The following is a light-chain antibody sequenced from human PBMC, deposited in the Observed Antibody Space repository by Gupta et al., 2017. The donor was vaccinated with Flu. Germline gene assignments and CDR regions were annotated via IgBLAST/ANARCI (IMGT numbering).Light chain of an antibody. Sequence: AIQMTQSPSSLSASVGDRVTITCRASQVIRNDLGWYQQKPGKAPKLLIYGTFSLQSGVPSRFSGSGSGTDFTLTISSLQPEDFATYYCLQDYNYPLTFGQGTKVEIK. J-gene: IGKJ1*01. CDR2: GTF. V-gene: IGKV1-6*01. CDR3: LQDYNYPLT. CDR1: QVIRND.